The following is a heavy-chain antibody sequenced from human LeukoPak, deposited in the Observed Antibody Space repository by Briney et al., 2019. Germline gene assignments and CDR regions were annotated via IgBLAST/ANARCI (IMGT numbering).Heavy chain of an antibody. CDR3: AREGSTMVRGVMSY. V-gene: IGHV3-30*03. D-gene: IGHD3-10*01. CDR2: ISYDGSNK. CDR1: GFTFSSYG. J-gene: IGHJ4*02. Sequence: GGSLRLSCAASGFTFSSYGMHWVRQAPGKGLEWVAVISYDGSNKYYADSVKGRFTISRDNSKNTLYLQMNSLRAEDTAVYYCAREGSTMVRGVMSYWGQGTLVTVSS.